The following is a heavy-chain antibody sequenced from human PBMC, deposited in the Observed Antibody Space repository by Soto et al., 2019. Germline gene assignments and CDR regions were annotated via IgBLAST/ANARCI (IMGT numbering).Heavy chain of an antibody. CDR2: ISSNGGST. Sequence: GGSLRLSCAASGFTFSSYAMHWVRQAPGKGLEYVSAISSNGGSTYYANSVKGRFTISRDNSKNTLYLQMGSLRAEDMAVYYCARGPMVRGIIGYFDYWGQGTLVTVSS. D-gene: IGHD3-10*01. CDR1: GFTFSSYA. V-gene: IGHV3-64*01. CDR3: ARGPMVRGIIGYFDY. J-gene: IGHJ4*02.